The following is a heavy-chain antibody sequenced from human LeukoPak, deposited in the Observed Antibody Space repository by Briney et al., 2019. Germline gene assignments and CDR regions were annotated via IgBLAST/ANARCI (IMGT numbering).Heavy chain of an antibody. D-gene: IGHD5/OR15-5a*01. CDR2: IKPNGGDA. CDR3: ARGVAGVYSWFDP. V-gene: IGHV1-2*02. CDR1: GYRFTDYS. Sequence: ASVKVSCKASGYRFTDYSIHWVRRAPGQGLECMGWIKPNGGDATYAQKFQGRVAMTRDTSINTAYMELSRLRYDDTAIYYCARGVAGVYSWFDPWGQGTLVTVSS. J-gene: IGHJ5*02.